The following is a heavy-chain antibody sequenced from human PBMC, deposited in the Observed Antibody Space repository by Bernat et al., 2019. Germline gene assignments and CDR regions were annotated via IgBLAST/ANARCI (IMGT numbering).Heavy chain of an antibody. CDR1: GFTFSSYG. Sequence: QVQLVESGGGVVQPGGSLRLSCAASGFTFSSYGMHWVRQAPGKGLEWVAVISYDGSNKYYADSVKGRFTISRDNSKNTLYLQMNSLRAEDTAVYYCAKATDTAIETYYFDYWGQGTLVTVSS. CDR2: ISYDGSNK. CDR3: AKATDTAIETYYFDY. V-gene: IGHV3-30*18. J-gene: IGHJ4*02. D-gene: IGHD5-18*01.